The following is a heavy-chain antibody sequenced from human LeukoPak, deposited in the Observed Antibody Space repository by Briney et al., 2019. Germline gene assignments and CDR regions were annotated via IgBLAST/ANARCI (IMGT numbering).Heavy chain of an antibody. Sequence: GGSLRLSCAASGFTFRNYWMHWVRQAPGKGLVWVSRVNGDGSSTNYAGSVEGRFTISRDIAKNTLYLQMNSLRAEDTAVYYCVREGVGSTFNYWGQGSLVTVSA. D-gene: IGHD1-26*01. CDR2: VNGDGSST. CDR1: GFTFRNYW. J-gene: IGHJ4*02. CDR3: VREGVGSTFNY. V-gene: IGHV3-74*01.